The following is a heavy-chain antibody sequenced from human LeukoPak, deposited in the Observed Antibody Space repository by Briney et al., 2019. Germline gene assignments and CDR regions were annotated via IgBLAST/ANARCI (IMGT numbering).Heavy chain of an antibody. CDR2: IYYSGST. J-gene: IGHJ6*02. Sequence: SETLSLTCAVYGGSFSGYYWSWIRQPPGKGLEWIGYIYYSGSTNYNPSLKSRVTISVDTSKNQFSLKLSSVTAADTAVYYCARDSALWRPDYYYGMDVWGQGTTVTVSS. CDR1: GGSFSGYY. D-gene: IGHD5-18*01. V-gene: IGHV4-59*01. CDR3: ARDSALWRPDYYYGMDV.